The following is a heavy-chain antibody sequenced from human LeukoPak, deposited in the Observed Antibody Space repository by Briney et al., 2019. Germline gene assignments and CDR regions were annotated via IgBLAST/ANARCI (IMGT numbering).Heavy chain of an antibody. J-gene: IGHJ5*02. D-gene: IGHD2-15*01. Sequence: SETLSLTCTVSGGSIRSSSYYWGWIRQPPGKGLEWMGSVYYSGSTYYNPSLKSRVTISVDTSKNQFSLKLSSVTAADTAVYYCARSGPVVADYNWFDPWGQGTLVTVSS. V-gene: IGHV4-39*07. CDR1: GGSIRSSSYY. CDR2: VYYSGST. CDR3: ARSGPVVADYNWFDP.